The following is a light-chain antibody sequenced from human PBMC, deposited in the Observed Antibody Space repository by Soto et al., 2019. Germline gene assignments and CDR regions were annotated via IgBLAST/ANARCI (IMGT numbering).Light chain of an antibody. CDR1: QRISAF. V-gene: IGKV1-39*01. Sequence: DIQMTQSPSPLSAFVGDSVTITCHASQRISAFLNWYHQKLGKTPKLLIYSASYLQSGVPSNFSGSGSGTDFTLSIVTLQPEDFGTYFCQQSYRLPLTFGGGTKVDIK. J-gene: IGKJ4*01. CDR3: QQSYRLPLT. CDR2: SAS.